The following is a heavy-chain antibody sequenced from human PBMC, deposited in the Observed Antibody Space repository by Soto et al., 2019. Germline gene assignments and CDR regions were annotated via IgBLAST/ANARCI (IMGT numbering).Heavy chain of an antibody. Sequence: ETLSLTCAVSGGSISSGGYSWSWVRQAPGKGLEWVSYISSSSSTIYYADSVKGRFTISRDNAKNSLNLQMNSLRVEDTAVNYCAREFYVGARRAGYFQHWGQGTLVTVSS. D-gene: IGHD1-26*01. J-gene: IGHJ1*01. CDR2: ISSSSSTI. V-gene: IGHV3-48*01. CDR3: AREFYVGARRAGYFQH. CDR1: GGSISSGG.